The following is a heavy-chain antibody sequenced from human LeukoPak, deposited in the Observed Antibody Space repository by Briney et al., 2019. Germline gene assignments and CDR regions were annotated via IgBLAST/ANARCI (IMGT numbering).Heavy chain of an antibody. CDR2: IYYSGST. CDR1: GGSISSYY. D-gene: IGHD3-22*01. J-gene: IGHJ4*02. Sequence: SETLSLTCTVSGGSISSYYWSWIRQPPGKGLEWIGYIYYSGSTNYNPSLKSRVTISVDTSKNQFSLKLSSVTAADTAVYYCARGILDNYDSSGQISYYFAYWGQGTLVTVSA. CDR3: ARGILDNYDSSGQISYYFAY. V-gene: IGHV4-59*01.